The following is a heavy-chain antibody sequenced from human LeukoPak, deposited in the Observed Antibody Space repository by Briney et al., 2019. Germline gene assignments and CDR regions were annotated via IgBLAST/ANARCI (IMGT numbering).Heavy chain of an antibody. CDR1: GYTFTNYA. CDR3: AKDRYFYESIFDH. D-gene: IGHD3-22*01. V-gene: IGHV7-4-1*02. J-gene: IGHJ4*02. Sequence: ASVKVSCKASGYTFTNYAVNWVRQAPGQGPEWMGWINTNTGTPTYAQGFTGRFVFSLDTSASTIYLQINSLKAEDTAVYYCAKDRYFYESIFDHWGQGTLVTVSS. CDR2: INTNTGTP.